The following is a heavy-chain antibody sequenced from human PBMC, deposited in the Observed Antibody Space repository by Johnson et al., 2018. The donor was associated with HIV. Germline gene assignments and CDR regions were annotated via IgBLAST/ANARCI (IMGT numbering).Heavy chain of an antibody. CDR2: ISYDGSNK. V-gene: IGHV3-30-3*01. Sequence: QVQLVESGGGVVQPGRSLRLSCAASGFTFSSYAMHWVRQAPGKGLEWVAVISYDGSNKYYADSVKGRFTISRDNSKNTLYLQMNSLGAEDTAVYYCARDSTPGGQGTMVTVSS. CDR3: ARDSTP. J-gene: IGHJ3*01. CDR1: GFTFSSYA.